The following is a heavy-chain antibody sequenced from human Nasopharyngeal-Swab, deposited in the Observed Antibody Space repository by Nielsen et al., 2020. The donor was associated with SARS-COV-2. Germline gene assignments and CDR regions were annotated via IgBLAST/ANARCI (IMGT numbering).Heavy chain of an antibody. CDR2: TYYRSMWNN. J-gene: IGHJ4*02. D-gene: IGHD6-19*01. CDR3: ARIAVAVSPV. CDR1: GDSVSSNTAA. Sequence: SQTLSLTCPISGDSVSSNTAAWNWIRQSPSRGLEWLGRTYYRSMWNNDYAVSVRGRITINPDPSKNQFSLQLNSVTPEDTAVYYCARIAVAVSPVWGQGTLVTVSS. V-gene: IGHV6-1*01.